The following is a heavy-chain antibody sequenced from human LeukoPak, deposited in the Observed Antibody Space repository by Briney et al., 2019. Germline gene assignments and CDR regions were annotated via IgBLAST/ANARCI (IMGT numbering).Heavy chain of an antibody. V-gene: IGHV1-18*01. CDR2: ISAYNGNT. CDR1: GYTFTSYG. Sequence: ASVKVSCKASGYTFTSYGISWVRQAPGQGLEGMGWISAYNGNTNYAQKLQGRVTMTTDTSTSTAYMELRSLRSDDTAVYYYARAGITMILVVNCFDPWGQGTLVTVSS. J-gene: IGHJ5*02. D-gene: IGHD3-22*01. CDR3: ARAGITMILVVNCFDP.